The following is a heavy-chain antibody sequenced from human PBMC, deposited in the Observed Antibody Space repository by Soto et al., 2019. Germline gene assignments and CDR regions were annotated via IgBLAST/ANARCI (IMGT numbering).Heavy chain of an antibody. J-gene: IGHJ6*02. CDR3: ARVGDDYGDLYGMDV. CDR2: IWYDGSNK. Sequence: QVQLVESGGGVVQPGRSLRLSCAASGFTFSSYGMHGVRQAPGKGLEGVAVIWYDGSNKYYADSVKGRFTISRDNSKNTLYLQMNSLRAEDTAVYYCARVGDDYGDLYGMDVWGQGTTVTVSS. CDR1: GFTFSSYG. V-gene: IGHV3-33*01. D-gene: IGHD4-17*01.